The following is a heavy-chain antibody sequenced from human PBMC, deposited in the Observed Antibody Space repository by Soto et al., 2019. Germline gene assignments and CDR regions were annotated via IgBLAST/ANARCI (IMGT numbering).Heavy chain of an antibody. D-gene: IGHD3-10*01. CDR2: IYNSGRT. CDR3: VSNPGAYYGSGSFRSYGTDV. J-gene: IGHJ6*02. Sequence: QVQLQESGPGLVKPSQTLSLTCSVSGGSISSGDYYWTWIRQSPGKGLEWIGNIYNSGRTYYNPSLTSRVTISVDMSKNQFSLKLRSVTAADTAVYYCVSNPGAYYGSGSFRSYGTDVWGQGTTVTVSS. V-gene: IGHV4-30-4*01. CDR1: GGSISSGDYY.